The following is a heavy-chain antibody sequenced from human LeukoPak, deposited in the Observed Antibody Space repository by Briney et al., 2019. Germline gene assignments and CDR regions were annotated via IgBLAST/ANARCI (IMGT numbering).Heavy chain of an antibody. Sequence: PGGSLRLSCAASGFTFSSYSMNWVRQAPGKGLEWVSSITSSSRYVYSADSVKGRFTISRDNAKNSLYLQMNSLRAEDTAVYYCARDRGGEEWLVRYWYFDLWGRGTLVTVSS. CDR1: GFTFSSYS. V-gene: IGHV3-21*01. CDR3: ARDRGGEEWLVRYWYFDL. D-gene: IGHD6-19*01. CDR2: ITSSSRYV. J-gene: IGHJ2*01.